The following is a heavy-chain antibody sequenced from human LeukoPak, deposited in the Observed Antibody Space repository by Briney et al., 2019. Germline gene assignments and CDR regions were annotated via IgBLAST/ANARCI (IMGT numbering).Heavy chain of an antibody. Sequence: PGGSLRLSCAASGFTFSSYAMSWVRQAPGKGLEWVSGISTNGGSTSYADSVKGRFTTSRDNPRNTLYMQMNSLRAEDTAVYYCSVMHRYYDGSGYWVQWGQGTLVTVSS. CDR1: GFTFSSYA. V-gene: IGHV3-23*01. CDR3: SVMHRYYDGSGYWVQ. D-gene: IGHD3-22*01. J-gene: IGHJ4*02. CDR2: ISTNGGST.